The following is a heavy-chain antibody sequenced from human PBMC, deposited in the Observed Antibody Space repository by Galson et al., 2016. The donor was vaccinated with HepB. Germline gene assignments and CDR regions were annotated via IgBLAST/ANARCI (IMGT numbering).Heavy chain of an antibody. J-gene: IGHJ4*02. CDR2: IFDNDNT. CDR3: SRLSGGPIA. V-gene: IGHV4-4*07. CDR1: GGSMSGFY. D-gene: IGHD3-16*01. Sequence: SETLSLTCTVSGGSMSGFYLTWIRQPAGKGPEWIGRIFDNDNTNYNPSLKSRVTMSVDMSKKQFSLKLSSVTAADTAVYYCSRLSGGPIAWGQGTLVTVSS.